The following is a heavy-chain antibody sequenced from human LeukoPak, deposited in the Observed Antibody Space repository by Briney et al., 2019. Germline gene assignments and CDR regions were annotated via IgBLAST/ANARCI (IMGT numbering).Heavy chain of an antibody. Sequence: PGRSLRLSCAASGFTFSSYGMHWVRQAPGMGLEWVAVISYDGSNKYYADSVKGRFTISRDNSKNTLYLQMNSLRAEDTAVYYCAEDSAYYDSSGYDYWGQGTLVTVSS. J-gene: IGHJ4*02. D-gene: IGHD3-22*01. CDR1: GFTFSSYG. CDR2: ISYDGSNK. CDR3: AEDSAYYDSSGYDY. V-gene: IGHV3-30*18.